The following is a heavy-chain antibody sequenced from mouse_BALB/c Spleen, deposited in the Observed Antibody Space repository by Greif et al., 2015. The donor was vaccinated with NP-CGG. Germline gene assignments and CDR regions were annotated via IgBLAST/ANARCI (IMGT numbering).Heavy chain of an antibody. CDR1: GFNLKDTY. D-gene: IGHD1-1*01. Sequence: VQLQQSGAELVKPGASVKLSCTASGFNLKDTYMHWVKQRPDQGLEWIGRIGPANGNPKYDPNFQGPAPLTAGPSSNTGYLQLSSLTADDTAVYYGARGYGRSGFAYCGQGTLGTVAA. CDR3: ARGYGRSGFAY. J-gene: IGHJ3*01. V-gene: IGHV14-3*02. CDR2: IGPANGNP.